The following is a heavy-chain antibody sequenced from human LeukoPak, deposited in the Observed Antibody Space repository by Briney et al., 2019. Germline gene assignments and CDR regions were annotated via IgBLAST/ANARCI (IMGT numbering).Heavy chain of an antibody. CDR1: GFTFSSYA. J-gene: IGHJ4*02. D-gene: IGHD6-13*01. CDR3: AKDQQLVREIDY. V-gene: IGHV3-23*01. Sequence: GRSLRLSCAASGFTFSSYAMSWVRQAPGKGPEWVSAISGSGGSTYYADSVKGRFTISRDNSKNTLYLQMNSLRAEDTAVYYCAKDQQLVREIDYWGQGTLVTVSS. CDR2: ISGSGGST.